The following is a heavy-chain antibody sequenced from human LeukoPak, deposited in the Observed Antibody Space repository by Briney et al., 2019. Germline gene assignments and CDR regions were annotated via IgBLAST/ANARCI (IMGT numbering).Heavy chain of an antibody. J-gene: IGHJ5*02. CDR1: GGSFSGYY. CDR2: INHSGST. V-gene: IGHV4-34*01. CDR3: ARQSSGYYYGWFDP. Sequence: SETLSLTCAVYGGSFSGYYWSWIRQPPGKGLEWIGEINHSGSTNYNPSLKSRVTISVDTSKNQFSLKLSSVTAADTAVYYCARQSSGYYYGWFDPWGQGTLVTVSS. D-gene: IGHD3-22*01.